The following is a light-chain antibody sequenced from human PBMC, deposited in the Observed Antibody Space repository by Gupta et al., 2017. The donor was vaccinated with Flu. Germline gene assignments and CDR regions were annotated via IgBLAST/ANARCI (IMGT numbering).Light chain of an antibody. Sequence: VTLGQAASSSCRSSQSRVYKNGITYLNWVQQRPGQSPRRIIYEVSKRDFGVPDRFSGSGSVNDFTLKSSRGEAEDVGVYYCIRCKHPSTFGQGTTLEI. CDR2: EVS. CDR3: IRCKHPST. CDR1: QSRVYKNGITY. J-gene: IGKJ2*01. V-gene: IGKV2-30*01.